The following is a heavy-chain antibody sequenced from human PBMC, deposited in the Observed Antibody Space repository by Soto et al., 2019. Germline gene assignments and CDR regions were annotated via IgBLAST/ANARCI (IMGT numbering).Heavy chain of an antibody. Sequence: ASVKVSCKASGYTFTSYGISWVRQAPGQGLEWMGWISAYNGNTNYAQKLQGRVTMTTDTSTSTAYMELRSLRSEDTAVYYCARCRYYDSSGYSYWYFDLWGRGTMVTVSS. CDR3: ARCRYYDSSGYSYWYFDL. V-gene: IGHV1-18*01. D-gene: IGHD3-22*01. CDR2: ISAYNGNT. J-gene: IGHJ2*01. CDR1: GYTFTSYG.